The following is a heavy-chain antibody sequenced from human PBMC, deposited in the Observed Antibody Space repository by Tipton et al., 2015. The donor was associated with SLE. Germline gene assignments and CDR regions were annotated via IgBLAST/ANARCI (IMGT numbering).Heavy chain of an antibody. J-gene: IGHJ5*02. V-gene: IGHV4-59*08. CDR2: IYNTGFT. CDR3: ARGKGGYCSVGSCYRDSWFDP. D-gene: IGHD2-15*01. Sequence: TLSLTCTVSGGSLSSYYWSWVRQPPGKGLEWIGYIYNTGFTNYNPSLKSRVTISADTSKNQFSLKLSSVTAADTAVYYCARGKGGYCSVGSCYRDSWFDPWGRGTLVTVSS. CDR1: GGSLSSYY.